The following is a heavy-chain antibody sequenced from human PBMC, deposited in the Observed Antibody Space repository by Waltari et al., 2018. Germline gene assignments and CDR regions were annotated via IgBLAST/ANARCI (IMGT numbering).Heavy chain of an antibody. CDR1: GGPIQNNRHY. CDR3: ATYIGASIGTAAFDV. D-gene: IGHD3-16*01. Sequence: QLHLQESGPGLVKPSETLSLTCSVSGGPIQNNRHYWGWIRQTPGKGLECCATISYTWATYNNPSLKSRVTISGDTSKNQFSLKLTSVTAADTAVYYCATYIGASIGTAAFDVWGRGALVTVSS. CDR2: ISYTWAT. J-gene: IGHJ3*01. V-gene: IGHV4-39*01.